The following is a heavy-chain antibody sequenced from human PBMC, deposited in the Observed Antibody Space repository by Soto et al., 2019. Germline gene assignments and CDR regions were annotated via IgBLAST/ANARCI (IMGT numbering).Heavy chain of an antibody. Sequence: SETLSLTCAVSSDSIIGTHWWSWVRRPPGKGLEFIGETHHSRGTNYNPSLRSRVTMSLDKSKNQLSLILYSVTAADTGVYYCARYSAASGTYYFDYWGQGTLVTVS. D-gene: IGHD6-13*01. CDR2: THHSRGT. V-gene: IGHV4-4*02. J-gene: IGHJ4*01. CDR1: SDSIIGTHW. CDR3: ARYSAASGTYYFDY.